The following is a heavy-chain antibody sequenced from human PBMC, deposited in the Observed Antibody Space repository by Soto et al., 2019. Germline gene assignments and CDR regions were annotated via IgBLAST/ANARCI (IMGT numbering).Heavy chain of an antibody. D-gene: IGHD2-2*01. CDR3: ARDRCSSTSCFPYYYYGMDV. J-gene: IGHJ6*02. V-gene: IGHV3-21*01. Sequence: EVQLVESGGGLVKPGGSLRLSCAASGFTFSSYSMNWVRQAPGKGLEWVSSISSSSSYIYYADPVKGRFTISRDNAKNSLYLQMNSLRAEDTAVYYCARDRCSSTSCFPYYYYGMDVWGQGTTVTVSS. CDR2: ISSSSSYI. CDR1: GFTFSSYS.